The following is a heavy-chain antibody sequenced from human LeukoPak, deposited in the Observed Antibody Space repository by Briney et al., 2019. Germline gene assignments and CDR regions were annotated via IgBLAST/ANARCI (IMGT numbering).Heavy chain of an antibody. CDR3: TTQADY. Sequence: PGGSLRLSCAASGFTVSSNYMSWVRQAPGKGLEWVGRITSKTDGGTTDYAAPVKGRFTISRDDSKNTLYLQMNSLKTEDTAVYYCTTQADYWGQGTLVTVSS. V-gene: IGHV3-15*01. J-gene: IGHJ4*02. CDR2: ITSKTDGGTT. CDR1: GFTVSSNY.